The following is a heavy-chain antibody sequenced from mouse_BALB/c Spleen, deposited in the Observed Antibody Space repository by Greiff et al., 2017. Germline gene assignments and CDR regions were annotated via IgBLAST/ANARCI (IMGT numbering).Heavy chain of an antibody. Sequence: VHLVESGPGLVQPSQSLSITCTVSGFSLTSYGVHWVRQSPGKGLEWLGVIWSGGSTDYNAAFISRLSISKDNSKSQVFFKMNSLQADDTAIYYCARDSTGGRYYAMDYWGQGTSVTVSS. CDR2: IWSGGST. V-gene: IGHV2-4-1*01. CDR3: ARDSTGGRYYAMDY. CDR1: GFSLTSYG. J-gene: IGHJ4*01. D-gene: IGHD2-1*01.